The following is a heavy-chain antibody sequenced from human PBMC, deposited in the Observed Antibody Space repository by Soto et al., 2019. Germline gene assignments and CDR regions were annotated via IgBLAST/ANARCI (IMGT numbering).Heavy chain of an antibody. D-gene: IGHD2-2*01. J-gene: IGHJ5*02. Sequence: ASVKVSCRAYGYTFASYGISWVRQAPGQGTEGMGWISAYNGNTNYAQKLQGRVTMTTDTSTRTGYMERRSLRSDHTAVYYCAARDRNPTRWSDPWGQGT. CDR1: GYTFASYG. CDR3: AARDRNPTRWSDP. CDR2: ISAYNGNT. V-gene: IGHV1-18*04.